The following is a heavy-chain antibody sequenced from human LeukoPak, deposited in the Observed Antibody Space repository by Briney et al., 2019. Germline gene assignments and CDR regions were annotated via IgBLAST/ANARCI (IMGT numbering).Heavy chain of an antibody. CDR3: ARGLKLTTLSSVFDY. CDR2: ISHSGGST. Sequence: GGSLRLSCTVSGFTFTSFGMSWVRQAPGKGLEWVSAISHSGGSTYYADSVRGRFTISRDNSKNTLYLQMNSLRAEDTAVYYCARGLKLTTLSSVFDYWGQGTLVTVSS. V-gene: IGHV3-23*01. D-gene: IGHD4-17*01. CDR1: GFTFTSFG. J-gene: IGHJ4*02.